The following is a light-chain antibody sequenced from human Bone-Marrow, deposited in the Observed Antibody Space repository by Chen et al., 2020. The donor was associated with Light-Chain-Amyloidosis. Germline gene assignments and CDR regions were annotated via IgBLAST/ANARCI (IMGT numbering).Light chain of an antibody. Sequence: SYVLTQPSSLSASPGQTATIACGGTNIGSTSVHWYQQTPGQAPLLVVYDDSDRPSGIPERLSGSNSGNTATLTISRVEAGDEADYYCEVWDGSSDRPVFGGGTKLTVL. V-gene: IGLV3-21*02. CDR1: NIGSTS. J-gene: IGLJ3*02. CDR3: EVWDGSSDRPV. CDR2: DDS.